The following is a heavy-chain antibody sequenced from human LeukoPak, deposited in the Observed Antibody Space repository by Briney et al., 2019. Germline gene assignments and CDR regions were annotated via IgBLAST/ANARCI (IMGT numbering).Heavy chain of an antibody. V-gene: IGHV3-23*01. J-gene: IGHJ4*02. CDR2: ISGSGGAT. CDR3: AKDGYNYDSSGHFDY. Sequence: GGSLRLSCAASGFSLFAMHWVRQAPGKGLEWVSAISGSGGATYHADADSVKGRFTISRDNSKNALYLEINNLRAEDTAVYYCAKDGYNYDSSGHFDYWGQGTLVTVSS. CDR1: GFSLFA. D-gene: IGHD3-22*01.